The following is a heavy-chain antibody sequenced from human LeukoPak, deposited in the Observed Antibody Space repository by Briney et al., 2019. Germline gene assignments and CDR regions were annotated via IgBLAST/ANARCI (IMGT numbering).Heavy chain of an antibody. CDR1: GFTFSSHA. J-gene: IGHJ6*02. Sequence: GGSLRLSRAASGFTFSSHAMSWVRQTPGKGLEWVSVISGSGGSTYYADSVKGRFTISRDNSKNTLYLQMNSLRAEDTAVYYCAKDLGTYCGVDCLPYYGMDVWGQGTTVTVSS. V-gene: IGHV3-23*01. D-gene: IGHD2-21*02. CDR2: ISGSGGST. CDR3: AKDLGTYCGVDCLPYYGMDV.